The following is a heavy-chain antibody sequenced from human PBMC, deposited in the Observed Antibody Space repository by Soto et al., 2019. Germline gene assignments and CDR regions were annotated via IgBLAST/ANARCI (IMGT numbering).Heavy chain of an antibody. CDR2: IWYDGSNK. J-gene: IGHJ6*02. CDR3: AGGSGWYGILGYYYYGMDV. CDR1: GFTFSSYG. Sequence: GGSLRLSCAASGFTFSSYGMHWVRQAPGKGLEWVAVIWYDGSNKYYADSVKGRFTISRDNSKNTLYLQMNSLRAEDTAVYCCAGGSGWYGILGYYYYGMDVWGQGTTVTVSS. V-gene: IGHV3-33*01. D-gene: IGHD6-19*01.